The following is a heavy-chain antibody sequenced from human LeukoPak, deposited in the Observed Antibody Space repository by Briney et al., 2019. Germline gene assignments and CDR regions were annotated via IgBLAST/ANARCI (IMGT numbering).Heavy chain of an antibody. Sequence: GGSLRLSCAASGFTFSTFAMIWVRQPPGKGLEWVSSIFPSGGEVHYADSVRGRFTISRDNSKSTLSLQMNSLRAEDTAIYYCATYRQVLLPFESWGQGTLVTVSS. J-gene: IGHJ4*02. V-gene: IGHV3-23*01. CDR1: GFTFSTFA. CDR3: ATYRQVLLPFES. D-gene: IGHD2-8*02. CDR2: IFPSGGEV.